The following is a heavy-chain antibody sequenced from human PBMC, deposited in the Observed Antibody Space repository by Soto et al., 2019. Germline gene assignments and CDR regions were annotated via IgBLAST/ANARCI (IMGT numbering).Heavy chain of an antibody. Sequence: QITLKESRHTLVKPTQTLTLTCTFSGFSVGGSGVGVGWIRQPPGKALQWLGVIYWDVDKRYTSSLRNRITHTKDSSRNHVVLTLTNMVPKDAGTYYCAHSRDIVSAEAHGGFDIWGQGTMVTVS. CDR3: AHSRDIVSAEAHGGFDI. CDR2: IYWDVDK. J-gene: IGHJ3*02. D-gene: IGHD2-15*01. V-gene: IGHV2-5*02. CDR1: GFSVGGSGVG.